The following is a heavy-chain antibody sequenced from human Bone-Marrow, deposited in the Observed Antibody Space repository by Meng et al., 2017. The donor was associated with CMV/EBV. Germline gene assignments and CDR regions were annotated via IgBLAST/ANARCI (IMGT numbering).Heavy chain of an antibody. CDR2: ISSSAGTI. J-gene: IGHJ4*02. V-gene: IGHV3-48*03. Sequence: LSLTCAASGFTFSNYEMNWVRQAPGKGLEWISYISSSAGTIYYADSVKGRFTISRDNAKNLLYLQMNSLRAEDTAVYYCARRLGHWGQGALVTVSS. CDR3: ARRLGH. CDR1: GFTFSNYE.